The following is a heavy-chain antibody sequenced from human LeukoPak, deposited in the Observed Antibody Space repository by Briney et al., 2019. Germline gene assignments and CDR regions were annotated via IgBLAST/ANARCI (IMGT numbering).Heavy chain of an antibody. J-gene: IGHJ4*02. Sequence: PGGSLRLSCAASGFTFRSYEMNWVRQAPGKGLEWASYISSSSSTIYYSDSLKGRFTISRDNAKNSLYLQMNSLRAEDTAVYYCATGGGPGWFGELFRGYFFDYWGQGTLVTVSS. CDR3: ATGGGPGWFGELFRGYFFDY. V-gene: IGHV3-48*03. D-gene: IGHD3-10*01. CDR1: GFTFRSYE. CDR2: ISSSSSTI.